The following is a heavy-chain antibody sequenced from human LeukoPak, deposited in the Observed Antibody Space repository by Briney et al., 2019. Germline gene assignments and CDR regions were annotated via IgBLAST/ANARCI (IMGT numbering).Heavy chain of an antibody. J-gene: IGHJ6*04. CDR2: IYYSGST. V-gene: IGHV4-61*08. CDR3: ARDPYGMDV. CDR1: GGSVSSSGYY. Sequence: SETLSLTCTVSGGSVSSSGYYWSWIRQPPGKGLEWIAYIYYSGSTNYYPSLKSRVTISVDTSKNQFSLKMRSVTAADTAVYYCARDPYGMDVWGKGTTVTVSS.